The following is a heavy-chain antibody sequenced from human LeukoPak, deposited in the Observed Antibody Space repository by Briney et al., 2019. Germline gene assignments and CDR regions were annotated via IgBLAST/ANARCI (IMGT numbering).Heavy chain of an antibody. J-gene: IGHJ5*02. Sequence: SLRLSCAASGFTFYNYGMHWVRQAPGKGLEWVAVISHDGSNIHYGDSAKGRFTISRDNSKNTLYLQMNSLRVEDTAVYYCAKDPYRVVVATGNYLDPWGQGTLVTVSA. CDR1: GFTFYNYG. D-gene: IGHD2-21*01. CDR3: AKDPYRVVVATGNYLDP. V-gene: IGHV3-30*18. CDR2: ISHDGSNI.